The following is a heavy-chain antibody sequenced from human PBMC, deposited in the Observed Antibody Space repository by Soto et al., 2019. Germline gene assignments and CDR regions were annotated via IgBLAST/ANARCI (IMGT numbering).Heavy chain of an antibody. V-gene: IGHV3-30*18. CDR1: GFTFSSYG. Sequence: PGGSLRLSCAASGFTFSSYGMHWVRQAPGKGLEWVAVISYDGSNKYYADSVKGRFTISRDNSKNTLYLQMNSLRAEDTAVYYCAKEGYSSSWYPYYFDYWGQGTLVTVSS. J-gene: IGHJ4*02. CDR2: ISYDGSNK. D-gene: IGHD6-13*01. CDR3: AKEGYSSSWYPYYFDY.